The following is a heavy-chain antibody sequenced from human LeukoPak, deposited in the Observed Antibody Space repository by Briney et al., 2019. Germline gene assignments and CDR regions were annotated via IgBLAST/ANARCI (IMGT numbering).Heavy chain of an antibody. Sequence: GGSLRLSCAASGFTFNTYAMTWVRQAPGRGLEWVGFIRSKDYGGTTEYAASVKGRFTISRDDSKSIAYLQMNSLKTEDTAVYYCTRLLVAGALKEYWGQGTLVTVSS. D-gene: IGHD6-19*01. CDR1: GFTFNTYA. V-gene: IGHV3-49*04. CDR3: TRLLVAGALKEY. J-gene: IGHJ4*02. CDR2: IRSKDYGGTT.